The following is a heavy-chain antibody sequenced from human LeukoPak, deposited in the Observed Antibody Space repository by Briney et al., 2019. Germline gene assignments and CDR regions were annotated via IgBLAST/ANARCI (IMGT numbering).Heavy chain of an antibody. CDR2: IYHSGST. Sequence: SQTLSLTCTVSGGSISSGGYYWSWIRQPPGKGLEWIGYIYHSGSTYYNPSLKSRVTISVDRSKNQFSLKLSSVTAADTAVYYCARAHYDFWSGSMYYFDYWGQGTLVTVSS. D-gene: IGHD3-3*01. CDR1: GGSISSGGYY. V-gene: IGHV4-30-2*01. CDR3: ARAHYDFWSGSMYYFDY. J-gene: IGHJ4*02.